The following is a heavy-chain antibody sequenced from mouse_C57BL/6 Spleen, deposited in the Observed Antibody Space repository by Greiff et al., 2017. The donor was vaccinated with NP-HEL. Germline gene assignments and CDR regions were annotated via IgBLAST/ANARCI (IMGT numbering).Heavy chain of an antibody. J-gene: IGHJ2*01. V-gene: IGHV1-18*01. Sequence: EVQLQQSGPELVKPGASVKIPCKASGYTFTDYNMDWVKQSHGKSLEWIGDINPNNGGTIYNQKFKGKATLTVDKSSSTAYMELRSLTSEDTAVYYCARSGGFITTVVRPYYFDYWGQGTTLTVSS. CDR3: ARSGGFITTVVRPYYFDY. D-gene: IGHD1-1*01. CDR2: INPNNGGT. CDR1: GYTFTDYN.